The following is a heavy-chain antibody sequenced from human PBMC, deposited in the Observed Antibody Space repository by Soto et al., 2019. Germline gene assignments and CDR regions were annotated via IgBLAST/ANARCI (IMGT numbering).Heavy chain of an antibody. J-gene: IGHJ4*02. CDR1: GGSISSSSYY. V-gene: IGHV4-39*01. Sequence: QLQLQESGPGLVKPSETLSLTCTVSGGSISSSSYYWGWIRQPPGKGLEWIGSIYYSGSTYYNPSLKSRVTISVDTSKNQFSLKLSSVTAADTAVYYCASPHSKYSSSSFDYWGQGTLVTVSS. D-gene: IGHD6-6*01. CDR3: ASPHSKYSSSSFDY. CDR2: IYYSGST.